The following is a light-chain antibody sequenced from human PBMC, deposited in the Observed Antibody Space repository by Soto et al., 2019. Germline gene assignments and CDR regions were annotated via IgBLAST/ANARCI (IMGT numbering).Light chain of an antibody. CDR3: QQYNNWPPFT. Sequence: EIGMTQSPATLSVSPEERATLSCRASQSVSSNLAWYQQKPGQAPRLLIYGASTRATGIPARFSGSGSGTEFTLTISSLQSEDFAVYYCQQYNNWPPFTFGPGTKVDIK. CDR1: QSVSSN. V-gene: IGKV3-15*01. CDR2: GAS. J-gene: IGKJ3*01.